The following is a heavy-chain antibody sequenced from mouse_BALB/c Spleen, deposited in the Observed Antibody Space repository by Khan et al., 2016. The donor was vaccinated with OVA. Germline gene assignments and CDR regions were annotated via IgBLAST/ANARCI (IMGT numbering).Heavy chain of an antibody. Sequence: VQLQESGPELVKPGALVRISCKASGYTFTSYDINWVKQRPGQGLEWIGWIYPGDDSTNYNEKFKGQATLTADKCPNTAYIQLSSLTSENSAVYFCAREGLRGVGLDYWGQGTSVTVSS. CDR2: IYPGDDST. D-gene: IGHD2-4*01. J-gene: IGHJ4*01. CDR3: AREGLRGVGLDY. V-gene: IGHV1S56*01. CDR1: GYTFTSYD.